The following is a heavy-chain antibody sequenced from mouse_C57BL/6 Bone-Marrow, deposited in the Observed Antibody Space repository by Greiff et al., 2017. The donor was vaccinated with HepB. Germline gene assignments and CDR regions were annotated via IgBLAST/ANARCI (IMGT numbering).Heavy chain of an antibody. D-gene: IGHD2-4*01. V-gene: IGHV1-39*01. Sequence: VQLKESGPELVKPGASVKISCKASGYSFTDYNMNWVKQSNGKSLEWIGVINPNYGTTSYNQKFKGKATLTVDQSSSTAYLQLNSLTSEDSAVYYCAREGIYYDYDGALAYWGQGTSVTVSS. CDR2: INPNYGTT. CDR3: AREGIYYDYDGALAY. J-gene: IGHJ4*01. CDR1: GYSFTDYN.